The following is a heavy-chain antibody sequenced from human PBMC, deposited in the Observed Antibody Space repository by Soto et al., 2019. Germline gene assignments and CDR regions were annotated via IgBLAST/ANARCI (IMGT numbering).Heavy chain of an antibody. V-gene: IGHV1-2*02. Sequence: ASVKVSCKASGYTFTAYCVQWVRQVPGQGLQWMGWINPNSGDTKYAQEFQGRVTLTRDTSISTVYMELSRQTSDDTAVYYCARDFDCACGLGTGNGPAVWRQGTTVTVSS. D-gene: IGHD3-9*01. J-gene: IGHJ6*02. CDR1: GYTFTAYC. CDR2: INPNSGDT. CDR3: ARDFDCACGLGTGNGPAV.